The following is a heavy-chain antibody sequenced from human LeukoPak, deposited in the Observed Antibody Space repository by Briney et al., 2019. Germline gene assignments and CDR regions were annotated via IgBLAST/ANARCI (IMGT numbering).Heavy chain of an antibody. Sequence: QPGGSLRLSCAVSGFSFNNHWRSWVRQAAGKRLEWVANIKQDGSESYYVGSVKGRFTISRDNAKNSLYLQMDSLRGEDTAVYYCATGQGSRWDNWGLGTLVTVSS. J-gene: IGHJ4*02. CDR1: GFSFNNHW. CDR3: ATGQGSRWDN. V-gene: IGHV3-7*01. CDR2: IKQDGSES. D-gene: IGHD6-13*01.